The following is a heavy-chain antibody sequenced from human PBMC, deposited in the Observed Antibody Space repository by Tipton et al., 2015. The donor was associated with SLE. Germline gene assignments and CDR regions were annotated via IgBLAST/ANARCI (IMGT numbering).Heavy chain of an antibody. J-gene: IGHJ1*01. CDR3: AKNGDYSSPPEYFQH. CDR2: IYASGST. CDR1: DGSISDYY. Sequence: GLVKPSETLSLTCTVSDGSISDYYWTWIRQPAGEGLEWIGRIYASGSTNYNPSLRSRAAMSVDTSKSHVSLKLSSVTAADTAVYYCAKNGDYSSPPEYFQHWGQGTLVTVSS. D-gene: IGHD6-19*01. V-gene: IGHV4-4*07.